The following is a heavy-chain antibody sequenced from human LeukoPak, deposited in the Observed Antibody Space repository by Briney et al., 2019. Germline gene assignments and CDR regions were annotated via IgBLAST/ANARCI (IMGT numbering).Heavy chain of an antibody. V-gene: IGHV3-23*01. D-gene: IGHD1-26*01. J-gene: IGHJ4*02. CDR1: GFIFSSYA. CDR2: ISGSGGST. CDR3: AKEARAGGSFNY. Sequence: PGGSLRLSCAASGFIFSSYAMSWVRQAPGKGLEWVSAISGSGGSTYYADSVKGRFTISRDNSRNTLYLQMNSLRAEDTAIYYCAKEARAGGSFNYWGQGTLVTVSS.